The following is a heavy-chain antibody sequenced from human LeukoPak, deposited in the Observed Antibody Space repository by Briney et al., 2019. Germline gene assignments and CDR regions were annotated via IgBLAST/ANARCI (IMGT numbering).Heavy chain of an antibody. CDR2: IYSGGST. D-gene: IGHD3-9*01. CDR1: GFTVSSNY. V-gene: IGHV3-66*01. Sequence: GGSLRLSCAASGFTVSSNYMSWVRQAPGKGLEWVSVIYSGGSTYYADSVKGRFTISRDNSKNTLYLQMNSLRAEDTAVYYCARDRNPLSYDISTGSPLGAFDIWGQGTMVTVSS. J-gene: IGHJ3*02. CDR3: ARDRNPLSYDISTGSPLGAFDI.